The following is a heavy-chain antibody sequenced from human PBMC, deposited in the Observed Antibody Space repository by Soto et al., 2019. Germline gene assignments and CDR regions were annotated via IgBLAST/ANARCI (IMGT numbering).Heavy chain of an antibody. CDR2: FYYSGST. J-gene: IGHJ4*02. V-gene: IGHV4-31*03. CDR3: ARDIAAAGAFDY. Sequence: SETLSLTCTVSAGSISSGDYYWSWIRQHPGKGLEWIGHFYYSGSTYYNPSLRSRVTISVDTSKNQFSLKLSSVTAADTAVYYCARDIAAAGAFDYWGQGTLVTVSS. CDR1: AGSISSGDYY. D-gene: IGHD6-13*01.